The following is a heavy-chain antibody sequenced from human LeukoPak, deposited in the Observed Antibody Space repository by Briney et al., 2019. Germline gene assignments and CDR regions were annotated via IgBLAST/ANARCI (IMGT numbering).Heavy chain of an antibody. CDR3: ARGAGFHVAFDI. CDR1: GGTFSSYA. J-gene: IGHJ3*02. Sequence: SVKVSCKASGGTFSSYAISWVRQAPGQGLEWMGGIIPIFGTANYAQKFQGRVTITTDESTSTAYMELSSLRSEDTAVYYCARGAGFHVAFDIWGQGTMVTVSS. CDR2: IIPIFGTA. V-gene: IGHV1-69*05.